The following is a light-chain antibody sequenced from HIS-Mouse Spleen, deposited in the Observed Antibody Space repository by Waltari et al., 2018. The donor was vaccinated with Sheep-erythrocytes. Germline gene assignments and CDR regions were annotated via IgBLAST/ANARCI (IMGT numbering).Light chain of an antibody. V-gene: IGLV2-8*01. Sequence: QSALTQPPSASGSPGQSVTISCPGTSSDVGRYHYVSWYQQHPGKAPKLMIYEVSKRPSGVPDRFSGSKSGNTASLTVSGLQAEDEADYYCSSYAGSNNWVFGGGTKLTVL. CDR1: SSDVGRYHY. CDR3: SSYAGSNNWV. CDR2: EVS. J-gene: IGLJ3*02.